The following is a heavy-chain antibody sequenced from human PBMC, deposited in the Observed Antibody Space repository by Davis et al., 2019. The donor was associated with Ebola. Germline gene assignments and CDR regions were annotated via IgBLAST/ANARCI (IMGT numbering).Heavy chain of an antibody. CDR3: ARGDDYYYGMDV. Sequence: PGGSLRLSCAASGFTFSSYAMHWVRQAPGKGLEWVAVISYDGSNKYYADSVKGRFTISRDNSKNTLYLQMNSLRAEDTAVYYCARGDDYYYGMDVWGQGTTVTVSS. CDR2: ISYDGSNK. D-gene: IGHD3-3*01. CDR1: GFTFSSYA. J-gene: IGHJ6*02. V-gene: IGHV3-30-3*01.